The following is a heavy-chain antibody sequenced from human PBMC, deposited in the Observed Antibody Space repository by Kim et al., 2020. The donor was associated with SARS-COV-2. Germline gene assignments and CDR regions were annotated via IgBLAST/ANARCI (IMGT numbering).Heavy chain of an antibody. D-gene: IGHD6-19*01. CDR3: ARDGYSSGWPDAFDI. CDR1: GGSISSSNW. J-gene: IGHJ3*02. CDR2: IYHSGST. Sequence: SETLSLTCAVSGGSISSSNWWSWVRQPPGKGLEWIGEIYHSGSTNYNPSLKSRVTISVDKSKNQFSLKLSSVTAADTAVYYCARDGYSSGWPDAFDIWGQGTMVTVSS. V-gene: IGHV4-4*02.